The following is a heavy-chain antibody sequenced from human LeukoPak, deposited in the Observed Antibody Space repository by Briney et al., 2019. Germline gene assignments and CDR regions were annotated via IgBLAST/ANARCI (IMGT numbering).Heavy chain of an antibody. CDR1: GFTVVNTL. D-gene: IGHD3-10*01. Sequence: GGSLRLTCTISGFTVVNTLMDWVRRAPGKGPEWVALINADGDAVYADSAKGRFTISRDTSRNMLYLQMNTLRPEDSAIYYCARDRAGRQAWVEFDLWGQGTLVTVSS. CDR3: ARDRAGRQAWVEFDL. V-gene: IGHV3-53*05. J-gene: IGHJ5*02. CDR2: INADGDA.